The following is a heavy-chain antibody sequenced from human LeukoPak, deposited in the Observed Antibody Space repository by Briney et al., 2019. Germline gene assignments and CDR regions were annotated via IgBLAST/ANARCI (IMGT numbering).Heavy chain of an antibody. D-gene: IGHD3-22*01. Sequence: PSETLSLTCAVYGGSFSGYYWSWIRQPPGKGLEWIGEINHSGSTNYNPSLKSRVTISVDTSKNQFSLKLSSVTAADTAVYYCARGGARPGGYYDSSGYREFIDIWGQGTMVTVSS. CDR3: ARGGARPGGYYDSSGYREFIDI. J-gene: IGHJ3*02. V-gene: IGHV4-34*01. CDR2: INHSGST. CDR1: GGSFSGYY.